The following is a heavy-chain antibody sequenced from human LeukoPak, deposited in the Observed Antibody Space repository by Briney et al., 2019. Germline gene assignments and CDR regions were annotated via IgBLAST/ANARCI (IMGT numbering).Heavy chain of an antibody. CDR1: GDSIRNYY. CDR2: IFYSGST. CDR3: ARGPSYPSATYYYYYGMDV. J-gene: IGHJ6*02. D-gene: IGHD2-2*01. V-gene: IGHV4-59*01. Sequence: SETLSLTCTVSGDSIRNYYWSWIRQPPGKGLEWIGYIFYSGSTNYNPSLKSRVSISVDTSKNQFSLKLSSVTAADTAVYYCARGPSYPSATYYYYYGMDVWGQGTTVTVSS.